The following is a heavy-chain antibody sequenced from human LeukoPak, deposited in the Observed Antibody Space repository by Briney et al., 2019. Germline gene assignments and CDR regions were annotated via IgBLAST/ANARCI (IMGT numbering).Heavy chain of an antibody. D-gene: IGHD2-21*01. CDR3: ARDLFGSLDY. V-gene: IGHV3-30-3*01. CDR2: LSYDGSTK. Sequence: GGSLRLSCATSGFDFSNFAMHWVRQAPGKGLEWVAMLSYDGSTKYNLDSVRGRSTIFRDNSKNSLYLQMNNLRAEDTAVYYCARDLFGSLDYWGQGTLVSVSS. CDR1: GFDFSNFA. J-gene: IGHJ4*02.